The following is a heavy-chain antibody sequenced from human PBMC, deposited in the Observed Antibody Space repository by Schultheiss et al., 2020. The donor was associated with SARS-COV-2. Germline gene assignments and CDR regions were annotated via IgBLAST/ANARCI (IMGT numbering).Heavy chain of an antibody. CDR3: ARGLLGWYASWFDP. CDR1: GGTFSSYA. Sequence: ASVKVSCKASGGTFSSYAISWVRQAPGQGLEWMGWISTYNGNTNYAQKLQGRVTMTTDTSTSTAYMELRSLRSDDTAVYYCARGLLGWYASWFDPWGQGTLVTVSS. CDR2: ISTYNGNT. V-gene: IGHV1-18*01. D-gene: IGHD6-19*01. J-gene: IGHJ5*02.